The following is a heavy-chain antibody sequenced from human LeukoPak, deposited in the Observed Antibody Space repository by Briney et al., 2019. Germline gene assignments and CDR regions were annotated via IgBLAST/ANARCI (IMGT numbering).Heavy chain of an antibody. Sequence: GGSLRLSCAASEFTFSTYWMSWVRQAPGKGLEWVSYISSSGSSRYYADSVKGRFSISRDNGKNSLYLQMNSLRAEDTAVYYCASSGYYFNWFDPWGQGTLVTVSS. V-gene: IGHV3-48*04. J-gene: IGHJ5*02. CDR1: EFTFSTYW. CDR2: ISSSGSSR. CDR3: ASSGYYFNWFDP. D-gene: IGHD3-22*01.